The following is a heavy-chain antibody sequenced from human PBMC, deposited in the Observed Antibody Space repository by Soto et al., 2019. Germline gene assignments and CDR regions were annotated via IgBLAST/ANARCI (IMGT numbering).Heavy chain of an antibody. D-gene: IGHD2-15*01. CDR2: INYSGLT. CDR3: ARLRGGNYFDY. CDR1: GDSISSSSYY. V-gene: IGHV4-39*02. Sequence: QLQLQESGPGPVKPSETLSLTCTVSGDSISSSSYYWGWIRQPPGKGLEWIGNINYSGLTYYNPSLKSRVTMSVDTSKNHFSLKLSSVTAADTAVYYCARLRGGNYFDYWGQGTLVTVSS. J-gene: IGHJ4*02.